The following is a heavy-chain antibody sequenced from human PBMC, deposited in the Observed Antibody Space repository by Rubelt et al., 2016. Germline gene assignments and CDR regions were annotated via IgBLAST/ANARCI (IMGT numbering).Heavy chain of an antibody. D-gene: IGHD1-1*01. CDR1: GFSLSTSGMC. CDR2: IDWDDDK. V-gene: IGHV2-70*01. CDR3: ARTQTGAEPDY. J-gene: IGHJ4*02. Sequence: QVTLRESGPALVKPTQTLTLTCTFSGFSLSTSGMCVSWIRQPPGKALEWLALIDWDDDKYYSTSLRNRLTISKDTSKSQEVLTRTDMDPVDTATYYCARTQTGAEPDYWGQGTLVTVSS.